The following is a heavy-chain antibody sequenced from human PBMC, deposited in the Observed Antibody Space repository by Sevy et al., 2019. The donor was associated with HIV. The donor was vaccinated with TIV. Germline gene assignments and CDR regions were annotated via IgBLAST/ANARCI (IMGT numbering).Heavy chain of an antibody. V-gene: IGHV3-23*01. CDR1: GFTFSSYA. J-gene: IGHJ5*02. D-gene: IGHD6-13*01. Sequence: GGSLRLSCAASGFTFSSYAMSWVRQAPGKGLEWVSAISCSGGSTYYADSVKGRFTISRDNSKNTLYLQMNSLRAEDTAVYYCACGIAAAGTVWFDPWGQGTLVTVSS. CDR2: ISCSGGST. CDR3: ACGIAAAGTVWFDP.